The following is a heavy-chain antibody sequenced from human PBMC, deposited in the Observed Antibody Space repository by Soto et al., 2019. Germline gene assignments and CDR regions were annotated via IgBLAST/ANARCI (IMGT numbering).Heavy chain of an antibody. V-gene: IGHV4-31*03. CDR3: VRGILS. CDR2: IHHSGST. CDR1: GGSISSGGYY. Sequence: QVQLQESGPGLVKASQTLSLTCNVSGGSISSGGYYWTWIRQHPGKGLEWIGNIHHSGSTFYNPSLKSRVSISVDTYKNQCSLKLSSVTAADTAVYFCVRGILSWGQGTLVTVSS. J-gene: IGHJ1*01.